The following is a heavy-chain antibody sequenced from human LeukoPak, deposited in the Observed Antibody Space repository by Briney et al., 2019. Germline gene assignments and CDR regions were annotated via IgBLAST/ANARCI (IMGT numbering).Heavy chain of an antibody. CDR3: ARGLVRYFDWYIDY. J-gene: IGHJ4*02. CDR1: GGSISSSNW. Sequence: SETLSLTCAVSGGSISSSNWWSWVRQPPGKGLEWIGRIFHTGTTDYKTSLKGRVTISVDTSKNQFSLKLSSVTAADTAVYYCARGLVRYFDWYIDYWGQGTLVTVSS. V-gene: IGHV4-4*02. CDR2: IFHTGTT. D-gene: IGHD3-9*01.